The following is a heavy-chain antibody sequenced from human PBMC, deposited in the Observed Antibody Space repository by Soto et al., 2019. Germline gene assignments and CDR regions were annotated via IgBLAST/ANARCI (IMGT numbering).Heavy chain of an antibody. J-gene: IGHJ4*01. CDR1: GFDFGSFG. CDR2: ISHDGNER. CDR3: EKDVEKQQRDYHIDY. Sequence: PGGSLRLSCAASGFDFGSFGIHWVRQAPGRGLDWVAVISHDGNERKYADSVKGRFTISRDKSKDTLYLQMYSLRPDDTAIYYCEKDVEKQQRDYHIDYWGHGSLVTVSS. D-gene: IGHD3-22*01. V-gene: IGHV3-30*18.